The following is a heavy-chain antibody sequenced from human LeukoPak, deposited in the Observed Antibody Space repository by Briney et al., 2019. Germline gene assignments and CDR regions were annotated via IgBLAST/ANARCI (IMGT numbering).Heavy chain of an antibody. J-gene: IGHJ5*02. V-gene: IGHV4-39*01. CDR2: IYYSGST. Sequence: PSETLSLTCTVSGGSISSSSYYWGWIRQPPGKGLEWIGSIYYSGSTNFNPSLKSRVTMSVDTSKNQFSLKLSSVTAADTAVYYCARRQVGLRRDLWFDPWGQGTLVTVSS. CDR3: ARRQVGLRRDLWFDP. CDR1: GGSISSSSYY. D-gene: IGHD2-15*01.